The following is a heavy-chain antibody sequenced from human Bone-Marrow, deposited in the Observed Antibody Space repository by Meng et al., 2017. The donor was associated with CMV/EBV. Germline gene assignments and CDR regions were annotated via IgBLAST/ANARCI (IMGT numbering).Heavy chain of an antibody. CDR1: GFTFSSYA. CDR2: ISYDGSNK. V-gene: IGHV3-30*04. CDR3: ASDLSRYQRRVDY. J-gene: IGHJ4*02. D-gene: IGHD2-2*01. Sequence: GESLKISCAASGFTFSSYAMHWVRQAPGKGLEWVAIISYDGSNKYYADSVKGRFTISRDNSKNTVSLQMNSLRAEDTALYYCASDLSRYQRRVDYWGQGTLVTVSS.